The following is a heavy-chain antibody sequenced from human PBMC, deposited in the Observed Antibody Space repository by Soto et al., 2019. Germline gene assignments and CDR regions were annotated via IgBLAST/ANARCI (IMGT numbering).Heavy chain of an antibody. CDR1: GFTFSTHG. V-gene: IGHV3-33*01. J-gene: IGHJ4*02. D-gene: IGHD3-3*01. CDR3: ARDVYYTGGTIDY. Sequence: QVQLVESGGGVVQPGRSLRLSCAGSGFTFSTHGMHWARQAPGKGLEWVAVIWYDGSNKFYSDSVKGRFTISRDNSKNSLFLQMNTLGAEDTAIYYCARDVYYTGGTIDYWGQGTLVTVSS. CDR2: IWYDGSNK.